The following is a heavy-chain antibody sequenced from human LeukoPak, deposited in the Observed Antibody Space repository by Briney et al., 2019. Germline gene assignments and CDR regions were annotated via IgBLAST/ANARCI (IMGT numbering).Heavy chain of an antibody. V-gene: IGHV5-51*01. CDR2: IYPGDSDT. D-gene: IGHD5-18*01. CDR1: GYSFTSYW. Sequence: GESLKISCKGSGYSFTSYWIGWVRQMPGKGLEWMGIIYPGDSDTGYSPSFQGQVTISADKSISTAYLQWSSLKASDTAMYYCARSWKHLIGWFDPWGQGTLVTVSS. CDR3: ARSWKHLIGWFDP. J-gene: IGHJ5*02.